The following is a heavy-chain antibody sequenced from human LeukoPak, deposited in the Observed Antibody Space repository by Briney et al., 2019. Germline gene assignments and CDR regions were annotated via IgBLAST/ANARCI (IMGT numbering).Heavy chain of an antibody. V-gene: IGHV1-2*02. CDR1: EYTFTVYY. CDR2: INADSGGT. J-gene: IGHJ4*02. Sequence: ASVTVSCTASEYTFTVYYVHWVRQAPGKGLEYMGWINADSGGTKDLQKFQGRVTMNRDTTITTAYMEVSSLRSDDTAIYYCAREYSGSGSFDCWGQGTLVTVSS. CDR3: AREYSGSGSFDC. D-gene: IGHD3-10*01.